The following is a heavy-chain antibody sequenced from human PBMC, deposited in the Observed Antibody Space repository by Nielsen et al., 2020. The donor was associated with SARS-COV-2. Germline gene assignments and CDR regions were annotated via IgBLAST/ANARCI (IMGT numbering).Heavy chain of an antibody. CDR1: GFTFSSYG. CDR2: IWYDGSNK. J-gene: IGHJ4*02. V-gene: IGHV3-33*01. D-gene: IGHD3-22*01. Sequence: GESLKISCAASGFTFSSYGMHWVRQAPGKGLEWVAVIWYDGSNKYYADSVKGRFTISRDNSKNTLYLQMNSLRAEDTAVYYCAREGYDSGGYSFDYWGQGTLVTVSS. CDR3: AREGYDSGGYSFDY.